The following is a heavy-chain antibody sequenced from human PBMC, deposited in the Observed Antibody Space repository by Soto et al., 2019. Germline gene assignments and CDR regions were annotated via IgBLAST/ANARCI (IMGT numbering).Heavy chain of an antibody. D-gene: IGHD2-15*01. CDR2: INPSGDSA. CDR1: GFTFTSYS. CDR3: TRGSCSGASCSSSGLFDP. J-gene: IGHJ5*02. Sequence: ASVKVSCKASGFTFTSYSIHWVRQAPGQGLEWMGLINPSGDSASYAQRFQGRVTMTRDTSTSAVYMELSSLRSEDTAVYYCTRGSCSGASCSSSGLFDPWGQGTLVTVSS. V-gene: IGHV1-46*03.